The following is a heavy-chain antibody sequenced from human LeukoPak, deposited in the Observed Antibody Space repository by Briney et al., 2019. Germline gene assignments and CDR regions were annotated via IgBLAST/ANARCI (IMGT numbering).Heavy chain of an antibody. D-gene: IGHD1-26*01. CDR1: GFTLSNAY. CDR3: TTTIVGVTTWFDP. CDR2: IKNKTNGGTT. Sequence: TGGSLRLSCAASGFTLSNAYMSWVRQAPGKGLEGVGRIKNKTNGGTTDYAAPVKGRFTISRDDSKNTLYLQMNSLKTEDTAVYYCTTTIVGVTTWFDPWGQGTLVTVSS. V-gene: IGHV3-15*01. J-gene: IGHJ5*02.